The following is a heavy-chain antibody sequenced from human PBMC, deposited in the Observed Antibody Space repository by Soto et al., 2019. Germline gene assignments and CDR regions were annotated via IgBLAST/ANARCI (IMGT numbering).Heavy chain of an antibody. D-gene: IGHD2-2*01. J-gene: IGHJ3*02. CDR1: GYSFTSYW. CDR2: IYPGDSDT. V-gene: IGHV5-51*01. CDR3: ARRASVVVPAADDAFDI. Sequence: GESLKISCKGSGYSFTSYWIGWVRQMPGKGLEWMGIIYPGDSDTRYSPSFQGQVTISADKSISTAYLQWSSLKASDTAVYYCARRASVVVPAADDAFDIWGQGTMVTVSS.